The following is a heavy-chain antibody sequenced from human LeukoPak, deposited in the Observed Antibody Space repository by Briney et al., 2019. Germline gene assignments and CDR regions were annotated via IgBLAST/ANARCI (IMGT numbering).Heavy chain of an antibody. J-gene: IGHJ4*02. CDR2: ISGSGGT. CDR1: GFTFSSYA. D-gene: IGHD6-13*01. Sequence: ETGGSLRLSCAASGFTFSSYAMNWVRQAPGKGLEWVSAISGSGGTYYADSVKGRFTISRDNSKNTLYLQMNNLRAEDTAIYYCAKKGLASAGRPPYFDYWGQGTLVTVSS. V-gene: IGHV3-23*01. CDR3: AKKGLASAGRPPYFDY.